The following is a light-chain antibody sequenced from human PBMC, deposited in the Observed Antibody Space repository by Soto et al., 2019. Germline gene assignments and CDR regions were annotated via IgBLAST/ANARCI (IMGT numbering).Light chain of an antibody. J-gene: IGKJ3*01. Sequence: DMQMTQSPSSLSASVGDRVTITCQASQDITNSLNWYQQRPGKAPKLLIYDASNLETGVPSRFSGSGSGTDFTFTISSLQPEDIAAYYCQQYHTLFSFGPGTKVDIK. CDR2: DAS. CDR1: QDITNS. CDR3: QQYHTLFS. V-gene: IGKV1-33*01.